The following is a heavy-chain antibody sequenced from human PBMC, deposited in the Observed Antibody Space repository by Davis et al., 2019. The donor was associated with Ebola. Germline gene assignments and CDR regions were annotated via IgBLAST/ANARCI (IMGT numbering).Heavy chain of an antibody. CDR1: RYTFTGYY. J-gene: IGHJ6*04. CDR2: INPNSGGT. CDR3: ARPGGDPDYGMDV. Sequence: AASVKFSCTASRYTFTGYYMHRVRQAPGQGPDWMGRINPNSGGTNYAQKFQGRVTMTRDTSISTAYMELSRLRSDDTAVYYCARPGGDPDYGMDVWGKGTTVTVSS. V-gene: IGHV1-2*06. D-gene: IGHD2-21*02.